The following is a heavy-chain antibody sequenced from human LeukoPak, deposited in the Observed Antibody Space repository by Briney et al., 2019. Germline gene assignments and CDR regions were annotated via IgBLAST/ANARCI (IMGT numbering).Heavy chain of an antibody. Sequence: SETLSLTRTVSGGSISSYYWSWIRQPAGKGLEWIGRIYTSGSTNYNPSLKSRVTMSVDTSKNQFSLKLSSVTAADTAVYYCARSAMANYYYGMDVWGKGTTVTVSS. CDR3: ARSAMANYYYGMDV. J-gene: IGHJ6*04. CDR1: GGSISSYY. V-gene: IGHV4-4*07. D-gene: IGHD5-18*01. CDR2: IYTSGST.